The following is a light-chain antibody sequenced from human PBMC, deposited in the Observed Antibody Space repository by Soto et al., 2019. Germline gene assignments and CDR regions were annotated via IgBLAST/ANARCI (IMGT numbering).Light chain of an antibody. CDR3: QQYGSSSRT. V-gene: IGKV3-20*01. J-gene: IGKJ1*01. CDR1: QSVSSSY. Sequence: EIVFTQSPGTLSFSPGERATLSCRASQSVSSSYLAWYQQKPGQAPRLLIYGASSRATGIPDRFSGSGSGTSFTLTISRLEPEDFAGYYCQQYGSSSRTFGQGTKVDIK. CDR2: GAS.